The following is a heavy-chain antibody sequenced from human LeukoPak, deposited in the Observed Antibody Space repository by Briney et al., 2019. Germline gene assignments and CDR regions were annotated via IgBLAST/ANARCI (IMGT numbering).Heavy chain of an antibody. D-gene: IGHD3-22*01. J-gene: IGHJ4*02. V-gene: IGHV3-9*01. Sequence: PGRSLRLSCAASGFKFDNYAMHWVRQAPGKGLEWVSSISWNSDIIAYADPVKGRFTISRDNAKNSLYLQMNSLKAEDTALYYCAKDIGPLTYHYDTSGYSGAFDYWGQGTLVTVSS. CDR2: ISWNSDII. CDR1: GFKFDNYA. CDR3: AKDIGPLTYHYDTSGYSGAFDY.